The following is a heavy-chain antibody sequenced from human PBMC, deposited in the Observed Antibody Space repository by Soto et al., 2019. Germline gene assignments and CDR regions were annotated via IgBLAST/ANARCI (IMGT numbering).Heavy chain of an antibody. V-gene: IGHV3-7*01. CDR3: ARSSYGSGTIELINFDY. Sequence: PGGSLRLSCAASGFTFSSYWMSWVRQAPGKGLEWVANIKQDGSEKYYVDSVKGRFTISRDNAKNSLYLQMNSLRAEDTDVYYCARSSYGSGTIELINFDYWGQGTLVTVSS. CDR2: IKQDGSEK. CDR1: GFTFSSYW. D-gene: IGHD3-10*01. J-gene: IGHJ4*02.